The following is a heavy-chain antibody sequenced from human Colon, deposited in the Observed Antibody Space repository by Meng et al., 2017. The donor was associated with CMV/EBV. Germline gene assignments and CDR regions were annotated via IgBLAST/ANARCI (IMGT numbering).Heavy chain of an antibody. Sequence: GGSPRLSCAASGFTLSPYWMHWVRQAPGKGLEWVSRINKDGGNTTYADSVKGRFTISRDNAKNMVYLQMNSLRAEDTAVYYCARRSSYCSSAGCYLNLWGQGTPDTVSS. CDR3: ARRSSYCSSAGCYLNL. CDR1: GFTLSPYW. J-gene: IGHJ5*02. V-gene: IGHV3-74*01. D-gene: IGHD2-2*01. CDR2: INKDGGNT.